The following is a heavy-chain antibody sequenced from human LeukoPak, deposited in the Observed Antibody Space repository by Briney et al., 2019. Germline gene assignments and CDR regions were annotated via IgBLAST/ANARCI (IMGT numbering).Heavy chain of an antibody. CDR2: ISGSGGST. CDR3: AKDFPFEPYGSGSPSVAY. J-gene: IGHJ4*02. Sequence: GGSLRLFCAASGFTFSSYAMSWDRQAPGKGLEWVSAISGSGGSTYYADSVKGRFTISRDNSKNTLYLQMNSLRAEDTAVYYCAKDFPFEPYGSGSPSVAYWGQGTLVTVSS. D-gene: IGHD3-10*01. V-gene: IGHV3-23*01. CDR1: GFTFSSYA.